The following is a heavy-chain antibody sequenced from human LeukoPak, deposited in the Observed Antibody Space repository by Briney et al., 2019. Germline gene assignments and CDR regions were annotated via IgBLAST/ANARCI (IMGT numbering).Heavy chain of an antibody. CDR3: ARDLSSWGNTFDY. CDR2: ISSSSSTI. D-gene: IGHD6-13*01. Sequence: GGSLRLSCAASGFTFSSYNMNWVRQAPGKGLEWVSYISSSSSTIYYADSMKGRFTISRDNAKNSLYLQMNSLRAEDTAVYYCARDLSSWGNTFDYWGQGTLVTVSS. V-gene: IGHV3-48*04. J-gene: IGHJ4*02. CDR1: GFTFSSYN.